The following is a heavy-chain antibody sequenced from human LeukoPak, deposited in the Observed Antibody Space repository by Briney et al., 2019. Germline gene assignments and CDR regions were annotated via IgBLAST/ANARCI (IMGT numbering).Heavy chain of an antibody. V-gene: IGHV4-30-4*01. D-gene: IGHD3-22*01. CDR3: ARPYYYDSRIDP. Sequence: SETLSLTCTVSGGSISSGDYYWSWIRQPPGKGLEWIAYMYYSGSTYYNPSLKSRVTMSADTSKNQLSLRLSSVTAADTAVYYCARPYYYDSRIDPWGQGILVTVSS. CDR2: MYYSGST. CDR1: GGSISSGDYY. J-gene: IGHJ5*02.